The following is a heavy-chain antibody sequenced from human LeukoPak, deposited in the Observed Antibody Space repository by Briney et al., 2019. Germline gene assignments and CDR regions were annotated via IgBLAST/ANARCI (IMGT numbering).Heavy chain of an antibody. CDR2: VTSSGDYI. V-gene: IGHV3-21*01. D-gene: IGHD2-15*01. J-gene: IGHJ3*02. Sequence: PGGSLRLSCTASGFTFSDYNMNWVRQAPGKGLEWVSSVTSSGDYIYYADSVRGRFTVSRDSAKNSLYLQMNSLRAEDTAVYYCARDRLRAATDALDIWGQGTMVTISS. CDR3: ARDRLRAATDALDI. CDR1: GFTFSDYN.